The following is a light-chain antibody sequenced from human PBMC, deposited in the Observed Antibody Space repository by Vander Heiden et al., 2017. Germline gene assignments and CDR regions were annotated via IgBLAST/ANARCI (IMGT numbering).Light chain of an antibody. Sequence: QSVLTQPPSVAGAPGQGVTISCTGGSSNVGAGYDVHWYQHLPGTAPKRLIYGNNNRPSGVPDRFSGSKSGTSASLAITGLQAEDEADYYCQSYDNSLSGWVFGGGTKLTVL. V-gene: IGLV1-40*01. J-gene: IGLJ3*02. CDR1: SSNVGAGYD. CDR2: GNN. CDR3: QSYDNSLSGWV.